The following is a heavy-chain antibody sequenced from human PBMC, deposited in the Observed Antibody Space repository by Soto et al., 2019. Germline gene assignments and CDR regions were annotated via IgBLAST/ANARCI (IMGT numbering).Heavy chain of an antibody. CDR3: ARGVLRYFDWLPNYFDY. J-gene: IGHJ4*02. V-gene: IGHV1-69*12. CDR1: GGTFSSYA. Sequence: QVQLVQSGAEVKKPGSSVKVSCKASGGTFSSYAISWVRQAPGQGLEWMGGIIPIFGTANYAQKFQGRVTITADESTSTAYMELSSLRSGDTAVYYCARGVLRYFDWLPNYFDYWGQGTLVTVSS. D-gene: IGHD3-9*01. CDR2: IIPIFGTA.